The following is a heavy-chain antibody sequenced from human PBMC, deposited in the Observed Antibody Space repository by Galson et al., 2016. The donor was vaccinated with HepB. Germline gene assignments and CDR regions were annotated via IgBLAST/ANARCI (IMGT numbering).Heavy chain of an antibody. CDR3: ARDCYHTSDYRGCGFD. J-gene: IGHJ4*02. Sequence: SLRLSCAASGFTFSTYNMDWVRQAPGKGLEWISFISGTGSAIYYADSVKGRFTISRDNAKSSLYLQMHSLRDEDTAVYYCARDCYHTSDYRGCGFDWGQGTLVTVSS. CDR2: ISGTGSAI. V-gene: IGHV3-48*02. CDR1: GFTFSTYN. D-gene: IGHD3-22*01.